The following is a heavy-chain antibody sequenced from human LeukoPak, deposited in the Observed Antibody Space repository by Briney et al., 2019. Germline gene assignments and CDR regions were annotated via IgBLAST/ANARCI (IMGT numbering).Heavy chain of an antibody. V-gene: IGHV4-59*01. D-gene: IGHD4-17*01. CDR3: ARGLHEYGELPLGY. J-gene: IGHJ4*02. CDR2: ISYGGST. CDR1: GASIRSFY. Sequence: PSETLSLTCTVSGASIRSFYWSWIRQPPGKGLEWIGYISYGGSTLSDPSLKSRVTISVDTSKNQFSLGLTSVTAADTAVYYCARGLHEYGELPLGYWGQGTLLTVSS.